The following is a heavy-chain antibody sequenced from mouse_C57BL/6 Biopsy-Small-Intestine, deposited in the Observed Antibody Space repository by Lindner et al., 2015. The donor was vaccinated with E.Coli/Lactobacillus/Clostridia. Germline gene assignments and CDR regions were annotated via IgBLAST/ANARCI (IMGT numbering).Heavy chain of an antibody. J-gene: IGHJ3*01. V-gene: IGHV1-66*01. CDR2: IYPGSGNT. CDR1: GYSFTSYY. D-gene: IGHD1-1*01. Sequence: QLQESGPELVKPGASVKIPCKASGYSFTSYYIHWVKQRPGQGLEWIGWIYPGSGNTKYNEKFKGKAKLTAVTSASTAYMELSSLTNEDSAVYYCTREGYYYGSRFAYWGQGTLVTVSA. CDR3: TREGYYYGSRFAY.